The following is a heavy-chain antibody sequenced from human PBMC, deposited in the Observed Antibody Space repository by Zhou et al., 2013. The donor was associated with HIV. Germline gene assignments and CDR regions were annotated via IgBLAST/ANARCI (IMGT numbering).Heavy chain of an antibody. V-gene: IGHV1-69*05. J-gene: IGHJ4*02. CDR3: ATTHLSGTHPEY. CDR2: IIPVFGPP. CDR1: AGSFNNYS. D-gene: IGHD6-19*01. Sequence: QVQLVQSGAEVKKPGSSVKVSCRTSAGSFNNYSIMWVRQAPGQGLDWMGGIIPVFGPPDYAQKFHGRVTITTDDSTSTAYLEVRSLRSEDTAIYYCATTHLSGTHPEYWGQGTLVIVSS.